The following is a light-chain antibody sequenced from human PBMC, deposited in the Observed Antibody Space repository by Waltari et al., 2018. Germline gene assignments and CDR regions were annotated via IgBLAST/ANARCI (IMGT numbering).Light chain of an antibody. CDR2: NAH. CDR1: SALASTLPR. Sequence: HTLVTQEPSLPGPPGGSATTKRGLSSALASTLPRSTRYHQTTRQAPRTLVYNAHARSSAVPDRFSGATLGNTAALTISGAQADDESYYHCALYMGRGNWVFGGGTRLTDL. J-gene: IGLJ3*02. CDR3: ALYMGRGNWV. V-gene: IGLV8-61*01.